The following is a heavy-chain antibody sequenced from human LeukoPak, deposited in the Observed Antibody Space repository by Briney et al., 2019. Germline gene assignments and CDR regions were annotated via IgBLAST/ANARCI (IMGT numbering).Heavy chain of an antibody. CDR2: IYTTGST. J-gene: IGHJ4*02. CDR1: GGSISSYY. CDR3: ARRIAAAGPGYFDY. Sequence: SETLSLTCTVSGGSISSYYWSWIRQPPGKGLEWIGYIYTTGSTNYNPSLKSRVTISLDTSNNQFSLKLSSVTAADTAVYYCARRIAAAGPGYFDYWGQGTLVTVSS. V-gene: IGHV4-4*09. D-gene: IGHD6-13*01.